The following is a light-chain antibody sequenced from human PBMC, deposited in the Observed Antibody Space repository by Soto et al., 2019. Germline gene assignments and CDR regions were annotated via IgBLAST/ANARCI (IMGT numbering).Light chain of an antibody. Sequence: QSVLTQPPSASETPGQRVTIPCSGSSSNIGSNTVSWYHQLPGTAPKLLIYRSDQRPSGVPDRFSGSKSGTAASLAISGLQSEDEGDYYCAAWDDTLDGPVFGGGTKLTVL. CDR1: SSNIGSNT. V-gene: IGLV1-44*01. CDR3: AAWDDTLDGPV. J-gene: IGLJ3*02. CDR2: RSD.